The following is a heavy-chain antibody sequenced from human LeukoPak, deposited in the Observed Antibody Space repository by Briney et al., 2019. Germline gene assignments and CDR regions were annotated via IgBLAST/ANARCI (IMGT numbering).Heavy chain of an antibody. V-gene: IGHV3-33*01. CDR1: GFTFISSA. Sequence: GGSLRLSCAASGFTFISSAIHWVSQAPGKGLEWVAVIWYDGSNQYYADHVKGRFTISRDNSKNTLYLQMNSLRAEDTAIYYCARDVGGYTYTWGQGILVTVSS. CDR3: ARDVGGYTYT. J-gene: IGHJ4*02. CDR2: IWYDGSNQ. D-gene: IGHD3-16*01.